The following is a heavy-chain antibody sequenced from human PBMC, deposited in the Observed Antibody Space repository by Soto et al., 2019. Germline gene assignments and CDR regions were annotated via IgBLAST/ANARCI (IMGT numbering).Heavy chain of an antibody. CDR1: GFTFSSYA. CDR2: ISGSGGST. D-gene: IGHD5-18*01. Sequence: GGSLRLSCAASGFTFSSYAMSWVRQAPGKGLEWVSAISGSGGSTYYADSVRGRFTISRDNSKNTLYLQMNSLRAEDTAVYYCAKDVFERGIQDAFDIWGQGTMVTVSS. V-gene: IGHV3-23*01. J-gene: IGHJ3*02. CDR3: AKDVFERGIQDAFDI.